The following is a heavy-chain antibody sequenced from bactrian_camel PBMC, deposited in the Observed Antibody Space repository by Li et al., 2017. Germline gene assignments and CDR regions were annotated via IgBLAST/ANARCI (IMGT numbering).Heavy chain of an antibody. CDR2: IGTNGVT. CDR1: GYAYGGNC. V-gene: IGHV3S9*01. D-gene: IGHD6*01. CDR3: AEGRGSRGEHCYSLNY. J-gene: IGHJ4*01. Sequence: HVQLVESGGGSVEAGGSLRLACVVSGYAYGGNCLGWFRQRPGKEREGVAGIGTNGVTTTTDSVKGRFTISRDSAKSTVYLQMNNLQPEDTATYYCAEGRGSRGEHCYSLNYWGQGTQVTVS.